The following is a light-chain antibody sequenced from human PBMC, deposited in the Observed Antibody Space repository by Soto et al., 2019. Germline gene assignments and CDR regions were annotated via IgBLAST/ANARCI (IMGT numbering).Light chain of an antibody. J-gene: IGKJ5*01. CDR1: ESLLHSDGKTY. Sequence: EIVMTQTPGSLSVAPGQPASISCKSSESLLHSDGKTYLCWYLQKPGQPPHLLIYELSTRFSGEQDKSSGSGSVTDFTLKISRVEAEDVGVYYCMQSIQVPITFGQGTRMEIK. V-gene: IGKV2D-29*01. CDR2: ELS. CDR3: MQSIQVPIT.